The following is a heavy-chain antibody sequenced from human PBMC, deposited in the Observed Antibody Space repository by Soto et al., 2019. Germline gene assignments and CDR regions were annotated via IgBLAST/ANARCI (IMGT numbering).Heavy chain of an antibody. V-gene: IGHV1-18*01. Sequence: GASVKVSCKASGYTFTSYGISWVRQAPGQGLEWMGWISAYNGNTNYAQKLQGRVTMTTDTSTSTAYMELRSLRSDDTAVYYCARDPSLYCSSTSCKGNWFDPWGQGTLVTVSS. CDR2: ISAYNGNT. CDR1: GYTFTSYG. J-gene: IGHJ5*02. CDR3: ARDPSLYCSSTSCKGNWFDP. D-gene: IGHD2-2*01.